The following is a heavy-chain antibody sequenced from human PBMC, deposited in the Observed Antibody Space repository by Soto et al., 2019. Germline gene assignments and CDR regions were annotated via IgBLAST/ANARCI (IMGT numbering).Heavy chain of an antibody. V-gene: IGHV4-34*01. Sequence: SETLSLTCAVYGGSFSGYYWSWIRQPPGKGLEWIGEINHSGSTNYNPSLKSRVTISVDTSKNQFSLKLSSVTAADTAVYYCARGQRPYDYIWGSYPSAPSRRKGAFDIWGQGTMVTVSS. D-gene: IGHD3-16*02. J-gene: IGHJ3*02. CDR3: ARGQRPYDYIWGSYPSAPSRRKGAFDI. CDR2: INHSGST. CDR1: GGSFSGYY.